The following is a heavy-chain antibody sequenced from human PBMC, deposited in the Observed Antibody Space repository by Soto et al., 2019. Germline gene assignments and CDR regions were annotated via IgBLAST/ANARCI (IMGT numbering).Heavy chain of an antibody. CDR1: GFFISSGNY. V-gene: IGHV4-38-2*01. CDR3: ARARWYDAFDV. CDR2: IFHGGNT. Sequence: SETLSLTCAVSGFFISSGNYWGWIRKPPGKGLEWIGSIFHGGNTYYNPSLKSRVTISVDMSKNQFSLKLNSVTAADTTVYYCARARWYDAFDVWGQGTVVTVSS. D-gene: IGHD2-15*01. J-gene: IGHJ3*01.